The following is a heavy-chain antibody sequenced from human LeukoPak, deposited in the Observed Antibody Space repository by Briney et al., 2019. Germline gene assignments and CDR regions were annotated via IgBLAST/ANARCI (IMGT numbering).Heavy chain of an antibody. CDR3: RSGWYRHYYYYMDV. CDR1: GYSISSGYY. D-gene: IGHD6-19*01. J-gene: IGHJ6*03. V-gene: IGHV4-38-2*01. CDR2: IYHSGST. Sequence: SETLSLTCAVSGYSISSGYYWGWIRQPPGKGLEWIGSIYHSGSTYYNPSLKSRVTISVDTSKNQFSLKLSSVTAADTAVYYCRSGWYRHYYYYMDVWGKGTTVTVSS.